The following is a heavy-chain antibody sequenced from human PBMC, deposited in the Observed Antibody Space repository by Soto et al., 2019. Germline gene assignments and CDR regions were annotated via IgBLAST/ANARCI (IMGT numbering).Heavy chain of an antibody. V-gene: IGHV4-34*01. D-gene: IGHD6-13*01. J-gene: IGHJ6*04. CDR1: GGSFSGYY. CDR2: INHSGST. CDR3: ARGTAAGWGGSYYYYYGTDV. Sequence: SETLSLTCAVYGGSFSGYYWSWIRQPPGKGLEWIGEINHSGSTKYNPSLKSRVTISVDTSKNQFSLKLRSVTAADTAVYYCARGTAAGWGGSYYYYYGTDVWGKGTTVTVSS.